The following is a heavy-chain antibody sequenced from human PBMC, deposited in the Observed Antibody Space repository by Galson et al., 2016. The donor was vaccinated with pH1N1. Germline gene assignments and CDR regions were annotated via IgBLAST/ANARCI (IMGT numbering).Heavy chain of an antibody. V-gene: IGHV5-51*03. Sequence: QSGAEVKKPGESLKISCEVFGYKFTTYWIGWVRQMPGKGLEWMGIIYPDDSDTRYNPAFQGQVTISVDKSINTAYLQWNSLKASDTAIYYCARGLLSGFDPWGQGTLGIVSS. CDR2: IYPDDSDT. CDR1: GYKFTTYW. CDR3: ARGLLSGFDP. J-gene: IGHJ5*02. D-gene: IGHD2-21*01.